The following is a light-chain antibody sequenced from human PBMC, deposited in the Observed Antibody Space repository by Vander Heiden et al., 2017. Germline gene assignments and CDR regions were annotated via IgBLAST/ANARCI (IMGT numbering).Light chain of an antibody. CDR1: QSVSSY. J-gene: IGKJ4*01. Sequence: SVLTQSPATLSLSAGERVTLSCRASQSVSSYLDWYQQKPGQAPRLLIYDASNRATGIPSRFSGSGSGTDFTLTISSLEPEDFAVYYCQQRSNWPLTFGGGTKVEIK. CDR2: DAS. CDR3: QQRSNWPLT. V-gene: IGKV3-11*01.